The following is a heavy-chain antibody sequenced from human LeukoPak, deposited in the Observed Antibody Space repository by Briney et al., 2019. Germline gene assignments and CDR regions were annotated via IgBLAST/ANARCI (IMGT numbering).Heavy chain of an antibody. J-gene: IGHJ3*02. CDR2: ISAYNGNT. D-gene: IGHD3-10*01. Sequence: GASVKVSCKTSGYTFTSYGISWVRQAPGQGLGWMGWISAYNGNTNYAQKLQGRVTMTTDTSTSTAYMELRSLRSDDTAVYYCARTPIWFGELSVSWCCLAFDIWGQGTMVTVSS. CDR3: ARTPIWFGELSVSWCCLAFDI. V-gene: IGHV1-18*01. CDR1: GYTFTSYG.